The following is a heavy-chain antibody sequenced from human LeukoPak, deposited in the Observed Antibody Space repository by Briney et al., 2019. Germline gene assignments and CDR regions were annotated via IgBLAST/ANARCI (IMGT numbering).Heavy chain of an antibody. J-gene: IGHJ4*02. CDR2: IYYSGST. CDR3: ARELELRY. D-gene: IGHD1-7*01. Sequence: SETLSPTCTVSGGSISSYYWSWIRQPPGKGLEWIGYIYYSGSTNYNPSLKSRVSMSVDTSKNQFSLKLSSVTAADTAVYYCARELELRYWGQGSLVTVSS. CDR1: GGSISSYY. V-gene: IGHV4-59*01.